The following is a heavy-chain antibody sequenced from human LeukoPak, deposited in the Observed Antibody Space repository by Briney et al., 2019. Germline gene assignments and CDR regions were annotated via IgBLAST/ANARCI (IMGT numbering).Heavy chain of an antibody. V-gene: IGHV5-51*01. Sequence: GESLKISCQGFGYSFTSYWIGWVRQLPGKGMEWMGVIYPGDLRVRYNPSFQGQVTISVDKSINTAYLQWVSLRASDSAMYYCACRDLTSTWSFPWGQGTLVTVSS. CDR3: ACRDLTSTWSFP. D-gene: IGHD6-13*01. CDR1: GYSFTSYW. J-gene: IGHJ5*02. CDR2: IYPGDLRV.